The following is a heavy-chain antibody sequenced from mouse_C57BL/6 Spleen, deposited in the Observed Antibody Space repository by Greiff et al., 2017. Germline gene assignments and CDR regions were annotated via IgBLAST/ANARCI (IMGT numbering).Heavy chain of an antibody. J-gene: IGHJ4*01. D-gene: IGHD2-1*01. Sequence: QVQLQQPGAELVKPGASVKMSCKASGYTFPSYWITWVKQRPGQGLEWLGDIYPGSGSTNYNEKFKSKATLTVDTSSSTAYMQLSSLTSEDSAVYYCARRGGNYYAMDYWGQGTSVTVSS. CDR3: ARRGGNYYAMDY. CDR1: GYTFPSYW. CDR2: IYPGSGST. V-gene: IGHV1-55*01.